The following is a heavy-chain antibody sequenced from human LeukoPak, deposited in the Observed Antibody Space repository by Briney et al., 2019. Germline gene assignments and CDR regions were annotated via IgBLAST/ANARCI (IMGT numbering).Heavy chain of an antibody. CDR2: ISYDGSNK. CDR1: GFTFSSYA. V-gene: IGHV3-30-3*01. Sequence: AGGSLRLSCAASGFTFSSYAMHWVRQAPGKGLEWVAVISYDGSNKYYADSVKGRFTISRDNSKNTLYLQMNSLRVEDTAVYYCARDSSSGWYYFDYWGQGTLVTVSS. CDR3: ARDSSSGWYYFDY. J-gene: IGHJ4*02. D-gene: IGHD6-19*01.